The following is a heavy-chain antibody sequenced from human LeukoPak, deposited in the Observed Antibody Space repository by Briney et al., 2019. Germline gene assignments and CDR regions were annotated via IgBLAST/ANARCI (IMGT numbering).Heavy chain of an antibody. D-gene: IGHD3/OR15-3a*01. V-gene: IGHV3-30-3*01. CDR1: GFTFSSHA. Sequence: PGGSLRLSCAASGFTFSSHAMHWVRQAPGKGLEWVAVISYDGSNKYYADSVKGRFTISRDNSKNTLYLQMNSLRAEDTAVYYCARVNRTGLSGYYFDCWGQGTLVTVSS. CDR3: ARVNRTGLSGYYFDC. J-gene: IGHJ4*02. CDR2: ISYDGSNK.